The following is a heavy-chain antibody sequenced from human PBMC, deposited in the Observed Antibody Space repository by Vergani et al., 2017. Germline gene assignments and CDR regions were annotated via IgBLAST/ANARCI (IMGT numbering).Heavy chain of an antibody. Sequence: EVRLVESGGGLVKPGGSLRLSCQVSGFDFSKAGQNWGRQSPGKGLEYVGLSKTKTEGGTTHYNAAMKGRVTISRDDSKSVLFLEMTNLAPEDTAVYYCWDTNYANSWDFWGQGSLVTVSS. J-gene: IGHJ4*02. CDR1: GFDFSKAG. CDR3: WDTNYANSWDF. D-gene: IGHD2-8*01. V-gene: IGHV3-15*05. CDR2: SKTKTEGGTT.